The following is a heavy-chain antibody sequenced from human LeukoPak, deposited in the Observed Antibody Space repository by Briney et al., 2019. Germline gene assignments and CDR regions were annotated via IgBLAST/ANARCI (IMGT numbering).Heavy chain of an antibody. CDR1: GGSISIYY. CDR3: ARGSSGTYYNPLGYMDV. CDR2: IFTSGIT. Sequence: SETLSLTCTVSGGSISIYYWNWIRQPAGKGLEWIGRIFTSGITNYNPSLKSRGTMSVDTSTNQLPLNLSTVTAADKAVYYCARGSSGTYYNPLGYMDVWGKGTTVTVSS. V-gene: IGHV4-4*07. J-gene: IGHJ6*03. D-gene: IGHD3-10*01.